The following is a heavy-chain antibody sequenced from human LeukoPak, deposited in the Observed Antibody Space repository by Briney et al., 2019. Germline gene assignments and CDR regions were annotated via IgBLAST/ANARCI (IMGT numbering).Heavy chain of an antibody. CDR3: AKDVGEVDTAMVTWFDY. Sequence: GRSLRLSCAASGFTFSSYAMSWVRQAPGKGLEWVSAISGSGGSTYYADSVKGRFTISRDNSKNTLYLQMNSLRAEDTAVYYCAKDVGEVDTAMVTWFDYWGQGTLVTVSS. V-gene: IGHV3-23*01. CDR1: GFTFSSYA. J-gene: IGHJ4*02. D-gene: IGHD5-18*01. CDR2: ISGSGGST.